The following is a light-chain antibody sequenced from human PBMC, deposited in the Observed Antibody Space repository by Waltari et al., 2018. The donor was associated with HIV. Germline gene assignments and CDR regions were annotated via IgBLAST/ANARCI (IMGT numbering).Light chain of an antibody. CDR1: SSNIGNNI. Sequence: QSILTQPPSASGTPGQRVTISCYGSSSNIGNNIVNWYQHLPGAAPRLLIFVNDQRPSGVSDRFSASQSGTSASLAISGLRSEDEADYYCGTWDDSLNGVVFGGGTQLTVL. J-gene: IGLJ7*01. CDR2: VND. CDR3: GTWDDSLNGVV. V-gene: IGLV1-44*01.